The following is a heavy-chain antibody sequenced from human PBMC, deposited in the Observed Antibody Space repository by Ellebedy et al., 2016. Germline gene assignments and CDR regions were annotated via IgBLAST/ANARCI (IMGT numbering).Heavy chain of an antibody. Sequence: SETLSLTCAVYGGSFSGYYWSWIRQPPGKGLEWIGEINHSGSTNYNPSLKSRVTISVDKSKNQFSLKLSSVTAADTAVYYCARVVVIMGDAFDIWGQGTMVTVSS. CDR3: ARVVVIMGDAFDI. J-gene: IGHJ3*02. V-gene: IGHV4-34*01. CDR2: INHSGST. D-gene: IGHD3-22*01. CDR1: GGSFSGYY.